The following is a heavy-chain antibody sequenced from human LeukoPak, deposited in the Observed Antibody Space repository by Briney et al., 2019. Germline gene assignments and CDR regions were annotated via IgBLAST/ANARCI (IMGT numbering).Heavy chain of an antibody. CDR3: ASKGVRYYDSSGYYGGSAFDN. Sequence: SVKVSCKASGGTFSSYTISWVRQAPGQGLEWMGRIIPILGIANYAQKFQGRVTITADKSTSTAYMELSSLRSEDTAVYYCASKGVRYYDSSGYYGGSAFDNWGQGTMVTVSS. CDR2: IIPILGIA. J-gene: IGHJ3*02. D-gene: IGHD3-22*01. CDR1: GGTFSSYT. V-gene: IGHV1-69*02.